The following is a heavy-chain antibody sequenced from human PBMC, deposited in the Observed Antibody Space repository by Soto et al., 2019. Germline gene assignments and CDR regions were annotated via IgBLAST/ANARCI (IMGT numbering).Heavy chain of an antibody. Sequence: SETLSLTCTVSGGSISSGGYYWSWIRQHPGKGLEWIGYIYYSGSTYYNPSLKSRVTISVDTSKNQFSLKLSSVTAADTAVYYCAEGIAARRYYGMDVWGQGTTVTVSS. J-gene: IGHJ6*02. CDR3: AEGIAARRYYGMDV. V-gene: IGHV4-31*03. D-gene: IGHD6-6*01. CDR1: GGSISSGGYY. CDR2: IYYSGST.